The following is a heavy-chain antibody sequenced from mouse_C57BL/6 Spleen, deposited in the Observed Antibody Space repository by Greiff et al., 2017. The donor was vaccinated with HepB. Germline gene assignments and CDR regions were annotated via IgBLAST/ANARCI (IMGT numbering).Heavy chain of an antibody. CDR3: ARDEGYGSSYDAMDY. D-gene: IGHD1-1*01. CDR2: IHPNSGST. CDR1: GYTFTSYW. J-gene: IGHJ4*01. Sequence: QVQLQQPGAELVKPGASVKLSCKASGYTFTSYWMHWVKQRPGQGLEWIGMIHPNSGSTNYNEKFKSKATLTVDKSSSTAYMQLSSLTSEDSAVYYCARDEGYGSSYDAMDYWGQGTSVTVSS. V-gene: IGHV1-64*01.